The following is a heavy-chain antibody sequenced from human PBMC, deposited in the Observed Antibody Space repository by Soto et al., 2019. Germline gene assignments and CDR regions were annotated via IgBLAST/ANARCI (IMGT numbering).Heavy chain of an antibody. Sequence: PSQTLSLTCAISGDGVSSNSAAWNWIRQSPSRGLEWLGRTYYRSKWYNDYAVSVKSRITINPDTSKNQFSLQLNSVTPEDTAVYYCARGIAVAGTSSYYYYGMDVWGQGTTVTVSS. D-gene: IGHD6-19*01. V-gene: IGHV6-1*01. CDR1: GDGVSSNSAA. J-gene: IGHJ6*02. CDR2: TYYRSKWYN. CDR3: ARGIAVAGTSSYYYYGMDV.